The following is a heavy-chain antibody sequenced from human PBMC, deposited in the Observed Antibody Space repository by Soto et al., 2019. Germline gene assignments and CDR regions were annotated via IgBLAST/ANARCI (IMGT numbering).Heavy chain of an antibody. CDR2: ITSSGSAI. J-gene: IGHJ4*01. D-gene: IGHD5-12*01. Sequence: PGGSLRLSCEASGFTFSSYSMNWVRQAPGKGLQWVSFITSSGSAIYYADSVMGRFTISRDNAKNPLHLQMNSLRAEDTAVYYCARGYTGYAQSGLDYWGHGTLVTVSS. V-gene: IGHV3-48*01. CDR1: GFTFSSYS. CDR3: ARGYTGYAQSGLDY.